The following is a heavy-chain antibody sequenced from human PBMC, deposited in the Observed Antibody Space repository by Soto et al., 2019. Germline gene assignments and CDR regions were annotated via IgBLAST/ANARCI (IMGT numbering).Heavy chain of an antibody. D-gene: IGHD6-13*01. Sequence: PXESLKISCQCSGYTFSNFWIGWVRQLPGKGLEWMGIIYPGDHETRYSPSFHGKVTISADKSINTAYLQWNSLEASDTAFYFCARSPRSSQYFEYWGQGALVTVS. V-gene: IGHV5-51*01. CDR1: GYTFSNFW. J-gene: IGHJ4*02. CDR3: ARSPRSSQYFEY. CDR2: IYPGDHET.